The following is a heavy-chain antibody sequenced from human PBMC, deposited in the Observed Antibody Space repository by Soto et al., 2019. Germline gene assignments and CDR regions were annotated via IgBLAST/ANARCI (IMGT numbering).Heavy chain of an antibody. CDR1: CSAISISTYH. Sequence: SDTLSLTSIISCSAISISTYHMGWFRQPPGKGLEWIGNIYYSGSTYYNPSLKSRVTISVDTSKNQFSLKLSSVTAADTAVYYCARFLSELDGFDVWGQGTMVT. J-gene: IGHJ3*01. CDR2: IYYSGST. V-gene: IGHV4-39*01. D-gene: IGHD1-26*01. CDR3: ARFLSELDGFDV.